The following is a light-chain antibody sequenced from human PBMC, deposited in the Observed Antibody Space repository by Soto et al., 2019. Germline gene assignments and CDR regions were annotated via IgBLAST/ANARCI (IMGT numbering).Light chain of an antibody. CDR2: EVS. J-gene: IGLJ1*01. Sequence: ALTHPASVSGSPGQTITLSCTGTSSDVGGYNYVSWYQQHPGKAPKLMIYEVSKRPSEVFNRFSGSKSGNTASLTISGLQAEEEADYYCTSYTSSNNYVFGTGTKVTVL. CDR1: SSDVGGYNY. V-gene: IGLV2-14*01. CDR3: TSYTSSNNYV.